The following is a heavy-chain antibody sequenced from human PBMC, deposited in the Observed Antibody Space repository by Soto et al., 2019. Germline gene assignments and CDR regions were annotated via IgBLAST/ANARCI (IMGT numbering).Heavy chain of an antibody. J-gene: IGHJ6*02. V-gene: IGHV3-53*04. CDR2: LHSGGDT. Sequence: EVQLVESGGGLVQPGGSLRLSCVASGIPVSSNYMTWVRQAPGKGLEWVSVLHSGGDTYYANSVKGRFTISRHDSTNTVFLQMNRLTAEDTAVYYWARDGPYYYASRMDVWGQGTTVTVSS. CDR1: GIPVSSNY. D-gene: IGHD3-10*01. CDR3: ARDGPYYYASRMDV.